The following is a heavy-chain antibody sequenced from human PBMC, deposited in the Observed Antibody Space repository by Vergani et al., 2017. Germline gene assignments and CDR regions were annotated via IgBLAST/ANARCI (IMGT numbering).Heavy chain of an antibody. CDR1: GYTFSNYY. CDR3: ARGDYVILTGYRY. J-gene: IGHJ4*02. V-gene: IGHV1-46*03. Sequence: QVQVVQSGAEVKKSGASVKVSCKTSGYTFSNYYMHWVRQAPGKGLEWMEIINPSGGHTNYAQKFQGRVTMTRDTSTSTVYMELSSLRSEDTAIYYCARGDYVILTGYRYWGEGTLVTVSA. CDR2: INPSGGHT. D-gene: IGHD3-9*01.